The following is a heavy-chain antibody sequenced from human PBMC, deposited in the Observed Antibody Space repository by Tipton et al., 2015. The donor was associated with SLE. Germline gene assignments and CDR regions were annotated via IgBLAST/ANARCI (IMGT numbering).Heavy chain of an antibody. D-gene: IGHD4-23*01. Sequence: TLSLTCAVSGVSISSSSYYWSWIRQHPGKGLEWIGYIYYSGSTYYNPSLKSRVTISVDTSKNQFSLKLSSVTAADTAVYYCASSRGGVTNAFDIWGQGTMVTVSS. V-gene: IGHV4-31*11. CDR3: ASSRGGVTNAFDI. CDR2: IYYSGST. J-gene: IGHJ3*02. CDR1: GVSISSSSYY.